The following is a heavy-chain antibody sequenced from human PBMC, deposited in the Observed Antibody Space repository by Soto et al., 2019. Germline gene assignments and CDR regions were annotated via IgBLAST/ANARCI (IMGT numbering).Heavy chain of an antibody. V-gene: IGHV4-34*01. J-gene: IGHJ5*02. Sequence: QVQLQQWGAGLLKPSETLSLTCAVYGGSFSGYYWSWIRQPPGKGLEWIGEINHSGSTNYNPSLKSRVTISVDTSKNQFSLKLSSVTAAGTAVYYCARDPTKYCSGGSCYLGWFDPWGQGTLVTVSS. CDR2: INHSGST. D-gene: IGHD2-15*01. CDR1: GGSFSGYY. CDR3: ARDPTKYCSGGSCYLGWFDP.